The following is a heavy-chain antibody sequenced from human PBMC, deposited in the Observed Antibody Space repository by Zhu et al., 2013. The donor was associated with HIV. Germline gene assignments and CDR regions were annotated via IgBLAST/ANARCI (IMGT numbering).Heavy chain of an antibody. CDR1: GGTFSSYA. V-gene: IGHV1-8*02. CDR2: MNPNSGNT. D-gene: IGHD3-22*01. J-gene: IGHJ6*02. CDR3: ARGDYYDSSGYYPYSDYYYGMDG. Sequence: QVQLVQSGAEVKKPGSSVKVSCKASGGTFSSYAISWVRQATGQGLEWMGWMNPNSGNTGYAQKFQGRVTMTRNTSISTAYMELSSLRSEDTAVYYCARGDYYDSSGYYPYSDYYYGMDGLGPKGPPVTVSS.